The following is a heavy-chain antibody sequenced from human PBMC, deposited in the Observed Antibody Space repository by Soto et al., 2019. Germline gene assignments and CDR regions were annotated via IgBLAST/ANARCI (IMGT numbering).Heavy chain of an antibody. CDR3: ARDKDRWLRGGGFDP. CDR1: GDSIKNYY. CDR2: IYYSGST. D-gene: IGHD3-10*01. J-gene: IGHJ5*02. Sequence: PSETLSLTCTVSGDSIKNYYWNWIRQSPGKGLEWIGYIYYSGSTNYNPSLKRRVTISVDTSKNQISLKLKSVTAADTAVYYCARDKDRWLRGGGFDPWGQGVLVTVSS. V-gene: IGHV4-59*01.